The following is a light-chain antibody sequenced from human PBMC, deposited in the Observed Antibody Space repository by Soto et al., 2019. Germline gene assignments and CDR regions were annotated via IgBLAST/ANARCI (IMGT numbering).Light chain of an antibody. CDR1: QGISND. J-gene: IGKJ1*01. V-gene: IGKV1-27*01. Sequence: DIQMTQSPSSLSASVGDRVTITCRASQGISNDLAWYQQKPGKLPNLLIYGASTMQSGVPSRFSGSGSGTDFTLTISGLQPEDVATYYCLNYNNAPQTFGQGTKVDIK. CDR3: LNYNNAPQT. CDR2: GAS.